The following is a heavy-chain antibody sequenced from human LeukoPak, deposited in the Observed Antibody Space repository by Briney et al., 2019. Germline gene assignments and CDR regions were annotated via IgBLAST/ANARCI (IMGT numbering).Heavy chain of an antibody. Sequence: SVKVSCKASGYTFTSYGISWVRQAPGQGLEWMGRIIPIFGTANYAQKFQGRVTITTDKSTSTAYMELSSLRSEDTAVYYCASPPYSSSWGYFDYWGQGTLVTVSS. J-gene: IGHJ4*02. V-gene: IGHV1-69*05. D-gene: IGHD6-13*01. CDR2: IIPIFGTA. CDR3: ASPPYSSSWGYFDY. CDR1: GYTFTSYG.